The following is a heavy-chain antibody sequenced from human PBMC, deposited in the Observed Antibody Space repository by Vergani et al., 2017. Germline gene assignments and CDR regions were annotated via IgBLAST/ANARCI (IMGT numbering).Heavy chain of an antibody. CDR3: ARGHYVMDV. Sequence: EVQLLESGGGLVQPGGSLRLSCAASGFTFSSYAMGWVRRAPGKGLEWVSAISGSGGSTYYADAVKGRFTIARDNAKNSLYLRMNSLRAEDTAVYYCARGHYVMDVWGQGTTVTVSS. CDR2: ISGSGGST. J-gene: IGHJ6*02. CDR1: GFTFSSYA. V-gene: IGHV3-23*01.